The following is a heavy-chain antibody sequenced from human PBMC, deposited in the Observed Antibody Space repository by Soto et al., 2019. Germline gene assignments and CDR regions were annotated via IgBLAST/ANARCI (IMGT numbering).Heavy chain of an antibody. CDR1: GYTFTSYG. Sequence: VASVKVSCKASGYTFTSYGISWVRQAPGQGLEWMGWISAYNGNTNYAQKLQGRVTMTTDTSTSTAYMELRSLRSDDTAVYYCARETEYHDSSGYYNLAFDIWGQGTMVTVPS. V-gene: IGHV1-18*01. D-gene: IGHD3-22*01. CDR2: ISAYNGNT. J-gene: IGHJ3*02. CDR3: ARETEYHDSSGYYNLAFDI.